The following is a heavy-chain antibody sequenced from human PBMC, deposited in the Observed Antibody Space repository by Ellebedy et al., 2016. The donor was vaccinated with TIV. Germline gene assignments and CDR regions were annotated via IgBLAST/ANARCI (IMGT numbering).Heavy chain of an antibody. J-gene: IGHJ4*02. D-gene: IGHD5/OR15-5a*01. CDR3: ARALNHAATVSTAPLDC. CDR2: ISYDGSNK. V-gene: IGHV3-30*04. CDR1: GFPFDSYV. Sequence: GESLKISCAASGFPFDSYVMNWVRQAPGKGLEWVALISYDGSNKYFADSVQGRFTISRDNSQNTLYLLMNSLRGDDTAIYYCARALNHAATVSTAPLDCWGQGTLATVSS.